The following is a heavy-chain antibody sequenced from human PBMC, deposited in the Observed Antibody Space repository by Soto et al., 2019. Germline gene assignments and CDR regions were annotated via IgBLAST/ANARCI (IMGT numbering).Heavy chain of an antibody. CDR1: GFSLSTSGVG. D-gene: IGHD3-22*01. V-gene: IGHV2-5*02. Sequence: QITLKESGPTLVKPTQTLTLTCTFSGFSLSTSGVGVGWIRQPPGKALEWLALIYWDDDKRYSPSLKSRLTITKDTSKNQVVLTMANMDPVDTATYYCAHTRMLLLAFDPWGQGTLVTVSS. CDR2: IYWDDDK. J-gene: IGHJ5*02. CDR3: AHTRMLLLAFDP.